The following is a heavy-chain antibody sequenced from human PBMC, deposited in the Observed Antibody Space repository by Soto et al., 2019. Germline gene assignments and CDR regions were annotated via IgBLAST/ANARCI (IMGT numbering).Heavy chain of an antibody. CDR3: AREGTRITIFGVVISPSYGMDV. CDR2: ISSSSSTI. D-gene: IGHD3-3*01. V-gene: IGHV3-48*02. J-gene: IGHJ6*02. Sequence: EVQLVESGGGLVQPGGSLRLSCATSGFTFSSYSMNWVRQAPGKGLEWVSYISSSSSTIYYADSLKDRFTISRDNAKNSLYLQMSSLRDEDTAVYYCAREGTRITIFGVVISPSYGMDVWGQGTTVTVSS. CDR1: GFTFSSYS.